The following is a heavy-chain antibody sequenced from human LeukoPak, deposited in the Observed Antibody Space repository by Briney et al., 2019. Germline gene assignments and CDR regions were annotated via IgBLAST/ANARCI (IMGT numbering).Heavy chain of an antibody. Sequence: GGSLRLSCAASGFTFSSYGMHWVRQAPGKGLEWVAVISYDGSNKYYADSVKGRFTTSRDNSKNTLYLQMNSLRAEDTAVYYCAKDALWFGELSYYFDYWGQGTLVTVSS. CDR1: GFTFSSYG. V-gene: IGHV3-30*18. J-gene: IGHJ4*02. CDR2: ISYDGSNK. D-gene: IGHD3-10*01. CDR3: AKDALWFGELSYYFDY.